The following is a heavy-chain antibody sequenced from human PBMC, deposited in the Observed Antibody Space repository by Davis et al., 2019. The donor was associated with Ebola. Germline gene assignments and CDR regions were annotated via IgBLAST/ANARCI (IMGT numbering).Heavy chain of an antibody. J-gene: IGHJ4*02. CDR3: ARLDYDVLTAYYVFDY. CDR2: IYPGDSDT. V-gene: IGHV5-51*01. Sequence: PGGSLRLSCKGSGYSFTNSWIGWVRQLPGKGLEWMGIIYPGDSDTRYSPSFKGQVTISADKSISTASLQWSSLKASDTAMYYCARLDYDVLTAYYVFDYWGQGTLVTVSS. CDR1: GYSFTNSW. D-gene: IGHD3-9*01.